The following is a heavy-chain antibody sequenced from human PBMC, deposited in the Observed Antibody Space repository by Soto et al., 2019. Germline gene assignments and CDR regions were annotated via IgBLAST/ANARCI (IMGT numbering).Heavy chain of an antibody. J-gene: IGHJ6*02. CDR3: ARDLVAEAGEHSYYYCLEV. CDR2: ISYSGST. D-gene: IGHD6-19*01. V-gene: IGHV4-61*01. CDR1: GGSVSSGSYY. Sequence: QVQLQESGPGLVKPSETLSLTCTVSGGSVSSGSYYWTWIRQPQGKGMEWIGYISYSGSTCYTPALKNRVTISEDHSTNQFSRNLKFLIASDTAVYDCARDLVAEAGEHSYYYCLEVWGQGTTVIVAS.